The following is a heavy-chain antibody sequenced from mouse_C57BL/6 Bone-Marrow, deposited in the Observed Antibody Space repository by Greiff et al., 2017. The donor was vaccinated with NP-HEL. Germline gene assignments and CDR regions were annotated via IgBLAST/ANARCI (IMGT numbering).Heavy chain of an antibody. CDR2: IYPGSGST. CDR1: GYTFTSYW. V-gene: IGHV1-55*01. J-gene: IGHJ2*01. D-gene: IGHD2-10*02. CDR3: AREEYGKSPFDY. Sequence: QVQLQQSGAELVKPGASVKMSCKASGYTFTSYWITWVKQRPGQGLEWIGDIYPGSGSTNYNEKFKSKATLTVDTSSSTAYMQLSSLTSEDSAVYYCAREEYGKSPFDYWGQGTTLTVSS.